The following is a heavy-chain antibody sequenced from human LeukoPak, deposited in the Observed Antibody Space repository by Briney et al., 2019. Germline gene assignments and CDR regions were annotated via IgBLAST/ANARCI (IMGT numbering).Heavy chain of an antibody. J-gene: IGHJ6*03. CDR1: GFSVTTNY. CDR2: IYSGGHT. CDR3: ARSTRDGYTNCHDYYMDL. V-gene: IGHV3-53*01. Sequence: GGSLRLSCAASGFSVTTNYMNWVRQAPGKGLEWVSVIYSGGHTYYTDSVKGRFTISRDTSNNTVYLHMSSLRPEDTAVYYCARSTRDGYTNCHDYYMDLWGKGTTVTVSS. D-gene: IGHD5-24*01.